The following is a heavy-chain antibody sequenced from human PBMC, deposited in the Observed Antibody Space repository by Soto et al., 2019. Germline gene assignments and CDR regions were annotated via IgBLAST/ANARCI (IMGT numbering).Heavy chain of an antibody. CDR3: ARSGDLGPSGDSDY. V-gene: IGHV3-7*01. D-gene: IGHD3-16*01. Sequence: GGSLRLSCAASGFTFSSYWMSWVRQAPGKGLEWVANIKQDGSEKYYVDSVKGRFTISRDNAKNSLYLQMNSLRAEDTAVYYCARSGDLGPSGDSDYWGQGTLVTVSS. J-gene: IGHJ4*02. CDR2: IKQDGSEK. CDR1: GFTFSSYW.